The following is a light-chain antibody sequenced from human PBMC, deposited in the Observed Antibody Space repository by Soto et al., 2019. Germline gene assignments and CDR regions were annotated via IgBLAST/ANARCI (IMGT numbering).Light chain of an antibody. V-gene: IGKV1-5*03. CDR2: KAS. CDR1: QSISSW. Sequence: DIPMTQSPSTLSASVGARVTITCRASQSISSWLAWYQQKPGKAPKLLIYKASSLESGVPSRFSGSGSGTEFTLTISSLQPDDFATYYCQQYNSYSWTFGQGPKVEIK. J-gene: IGKJ1*01. CDR3: QQYNSYSWT.